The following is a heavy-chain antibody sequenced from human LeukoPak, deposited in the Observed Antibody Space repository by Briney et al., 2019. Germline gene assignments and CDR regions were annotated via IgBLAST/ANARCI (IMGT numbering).Heavy chain of an antibody. CDR2: IIPIFGTA. Sequence: GASVKVSCKASGGTFSSYAISWVRQAPGQGLEWMGGIIPIFGTANYAQKFQGRVTITADESTSTAYMELSSLRSEDTAVYYCAREPVLSLFVPGRMVTSAFDIWGQGTMVTVSS. V-gene: IGHV1-69*13. CDR3: AREPVLSLFVPGRMVTSAFDI. CDR1: GGTFSSYA. J-gene: IGHJ3*02. D-gene: IGHD5-18*01.